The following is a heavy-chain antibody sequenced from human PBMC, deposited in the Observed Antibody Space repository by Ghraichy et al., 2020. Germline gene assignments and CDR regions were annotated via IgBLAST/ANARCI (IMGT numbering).Heavy chain of an antibody. J-gene: IGHJ6*02. CDR2: ISYSGST. CDR1: GGSVSSGIYY. V-gene: IGHV4-61*01. D-gene: IGHD2-2*01. Sequence: SETLSLTCTVSGGSVSSGIYYWSWIRQPPGKGLEWIGYISYSGSTNYNPSLQSRVTISVDTSKNQFSLKLNSVTAADTAFHYCARAFGDIVVVPAYYYGLDVWGQGTTVTVAS. CDR3: ARAFGDIVVVPAYYYGLDV.